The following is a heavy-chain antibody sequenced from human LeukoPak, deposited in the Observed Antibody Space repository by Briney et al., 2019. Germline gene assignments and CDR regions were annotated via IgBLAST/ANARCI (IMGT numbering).Heavy chain of an antibody. CDR3: ARYYCSSTTCYNFDY. D-gene: IGHD2-2*02. J-gene: IGHJ4*02. Sequence: NPSETLSLTCTVSGGSISSYYWSWIRQPPGKGLEWIGYIYYSGSTNYNPSLKSRVTISVDTSKNQFSLKLHSVTAADTAVYYCARYYCSSTTCYNFDYWGQGTLVTVSS. CDR2: IYYSGST. V-gene: IGHV4-59*01. CDR1: GGSISSYY.